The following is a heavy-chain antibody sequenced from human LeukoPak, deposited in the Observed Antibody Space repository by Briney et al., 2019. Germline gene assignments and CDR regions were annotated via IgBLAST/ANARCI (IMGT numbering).Heavy chain of an antibody. Sequence: GGSVRLSCAASGFTFSDYYMSWIRQAPGKGLEWVSYISSGSTIYYSDSVKGRFTISRDNAKNSLYLQMNSLRAEDTAVYYCARVTHSGGDWRHDYWGQGTLVTVSS. CDR1: GFTFSDYY. CDR3: ARVTHSGGDWRHDY. D-gene: IGHD2-21*02. J-gene: IGHJ4*02. CDR2: ISSGSTI. V-gene: IGHV3-11*04.